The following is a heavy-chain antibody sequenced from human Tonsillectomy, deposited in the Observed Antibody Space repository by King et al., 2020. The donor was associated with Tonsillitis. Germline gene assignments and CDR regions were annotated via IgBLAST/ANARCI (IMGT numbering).Heavy chain of an antibody. CDR1: GYTFTGYY. CDR3: ARDNYYDNSDYYRFDY. Sequence: VQLVQSGAEVKKPGASVKVSCKASGYTFTGYYMHWVRQAPGQGLEWMGWINPNSGGTNYAQKFQGRVTMTRDTSISTAYMELSRLRSDDTAVYYCARDNYYDNSDYYRFDYWGQGTLVTVSS. CDR2: INPNSGGT. J-gene: IGHJ4*02. V-gene: IGHV1-2*02. D-gene: IGHD3-22*01.